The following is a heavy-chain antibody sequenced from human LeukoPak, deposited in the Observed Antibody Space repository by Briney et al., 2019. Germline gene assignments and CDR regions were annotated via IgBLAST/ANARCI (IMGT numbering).Heavy chain of an antibody. V-gene: IGHV1-2*02. J-gene: IGHJ5*02. CDR3: ARDTTYNWNDAFDP. CDR2: INPNSDGT. CDR1: GYTFTGYY. Sequence: ASVKVSCKASGYTFTGYYMHWVRQAPGQGLEWMGWINPNSDGTNYAQKFQGRVTMNRDTSISTAYMELSRLRSDDTAVYYCARDTTYNWNDAFDPWGQGTLVTVSS. D-gene: IGHD1-1*01.